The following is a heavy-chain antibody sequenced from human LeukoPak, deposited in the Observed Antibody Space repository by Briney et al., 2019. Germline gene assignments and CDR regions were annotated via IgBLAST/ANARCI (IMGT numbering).Heavy chain of an antibody. CDR3: ARHRDYYDSSGYYELDY. V-gene: IGHV4-38-2*01. J-gene: IGHJ4*02. CDR2: IYHSGST. Sequence: SETLSLTCAVSGYSISSGYCCGWIRQPPGKGLEWIGSIYHSGSTYYNPSLKSRVTISVDTSKNQFSLKLSSVTAADTAVYYCARHRDYYDSSGYYELDYWGQGTLVTVSS. CDR1: GYSISSGYC. D-gene: IGHD3-22*01.